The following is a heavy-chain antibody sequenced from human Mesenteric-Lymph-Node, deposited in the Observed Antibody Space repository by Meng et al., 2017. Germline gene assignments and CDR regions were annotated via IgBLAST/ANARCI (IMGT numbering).Heavy chain of an antibody. V-gene: IGHV4-28*01. D-gene: IGHD4-17*01. Sequence: QVQLVQSGPGLGKPSATLSLTCAVSGYSISSTTRWGWSRQPPGKGLEWIGYIYYSGSTSYNPSLKSRVTISVDTSKNQFSLRLNSVTAADTAVYYCASLYGDSSVWYLDLWGRGTLVTVSS. CDR1: GYSISSTTR. CDR2: IYYSGST. CDR3: ASLYGDSSVWYLDL. J-gene: IGHJ2*01.